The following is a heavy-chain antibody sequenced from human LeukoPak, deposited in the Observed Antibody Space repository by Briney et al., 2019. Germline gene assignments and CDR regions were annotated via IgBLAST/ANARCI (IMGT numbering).Heavy chain of an antibody. CDR2: IYYSGST. J-gene: IGHJ4*02. CDR1: GGSISSGDYY. Sequence: SETLSLTCTVSGGSISSGDYYWGWIRQPPGKGLEWIGSIYYSGSTYYNPSLKSRVTISVDTSKNQFSLKLSSVTAADTAVYYCASAGSGRYSYGYLTYFDYWGQGTLVTVSS. D-gene: IGHD5-18*01. CDR3: ASAGSGRYSYGYLTYFDY. V-gene: IGHV4-39*01.